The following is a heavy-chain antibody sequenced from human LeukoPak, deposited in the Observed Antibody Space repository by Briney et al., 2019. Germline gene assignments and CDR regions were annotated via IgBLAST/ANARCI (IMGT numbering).Heavy chain of an antibody. J-gene: IGHJ4*02. CDR2: IKQDGSDK. V-gene: IGHV3-7*01. D-gene: IGHD6-6*01. Sequence: PGGSLRLSCAASGFTFGNYWMSWVRQAPGQGLEWVANIKQDGSDKYYVDSVTGRFTISRDNAKNSLYLQMHSLRAEDTAVYYCARWATSFDLWGQGTLVTVSS. CDR3: ARWATSFDL. CDR1: GFTFGNYW.